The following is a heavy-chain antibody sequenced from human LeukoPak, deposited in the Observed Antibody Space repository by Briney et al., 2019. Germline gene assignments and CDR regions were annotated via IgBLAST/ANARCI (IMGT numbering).Heavy chain of an antibody. J-gene: IGHJ6*03. Sequence: ASVKVSCKASGGTFSSYAISWVRQAPGQGLEWMGGIIPIFGTANYAQKFQGRVTITTDESTSTAYMELSSLRSEDTAVYYCARGLRIAAAITDYYMDVWGEGTTVTVSS. V-gene: IGHV1-69*05. CDR3: ARGLRIAAAITDYYMDV. D-gene: IGHD6-13*01. CDR2: IIPIFGTA. CDR1: GGTFSSYA.